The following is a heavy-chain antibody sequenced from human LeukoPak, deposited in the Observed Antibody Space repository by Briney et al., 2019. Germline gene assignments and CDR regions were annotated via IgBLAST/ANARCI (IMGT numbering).Heavy chain of an antibody. V-gene: IGHV1-8*03. CDR3: ARQGSGYSPTYYYYMDV. J-gene: IGHJ6*03. D-gene: IGHD5-18*01. CDR1: AYTFTIYD. CDR2: MTPNSGNT. Sequence: AAVTLSRTSSAYTFTIYDFNWVRQPPAPGKGLVGGMTPNSGNTAYAQKFQGRVTITRNTSISTAYLQCSSLKASDTAIYYCARQGSGYSPTYYYYMDVWGKGTTVTISS.